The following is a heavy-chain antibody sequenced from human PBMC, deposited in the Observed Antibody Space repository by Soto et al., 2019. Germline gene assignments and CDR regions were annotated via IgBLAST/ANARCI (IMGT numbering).Heavy chain of an antibody. V-gene: IGHV3-72*01. CDR3: VSAKSSSGWYYFAY. Sequence: GGSLRLSCAASGLTFSDRYMDWVRQVPGKGLEWVGRIRNKARSYTTEYAASVKGRFTISRDDSENSLYLQMNSLKTDDTAVYYCVSAKSSSGWYYFAYWGQGTLVTVSS. CDR2: IRNKARSYTT. D-gene: IGHD6-13*01. CDR1: GLTFSDRY. J-gene: IGHJ4*02.